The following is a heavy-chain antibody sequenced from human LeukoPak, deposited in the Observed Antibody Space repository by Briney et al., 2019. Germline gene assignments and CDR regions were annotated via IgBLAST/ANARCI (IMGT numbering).Heavy chain of an antibody. CDR3: ASRISYDAFDI. CDR2: IYTSGST. J-gene: IGHJ3*02. Sequence: PSETLSLTCTASGGSISSYYRSWIRQPAGKGLEWIGRIYTSGSTNYNPSLKSRVTMSVDTSKNQFSLKLSSVTAADTAVYYCASRISYDAFDIWGQGTMVTVSS. D-gene: IGHD2/OR15-2a*01. V-gene: IGHV4-4*07. CDR1: GGSISSYY.